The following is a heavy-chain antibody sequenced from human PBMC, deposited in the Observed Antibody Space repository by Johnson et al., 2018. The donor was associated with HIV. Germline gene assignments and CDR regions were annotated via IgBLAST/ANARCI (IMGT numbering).Heavy chain of an antibody. J-gene: IGHJ3*02. V-gene: IGHV3-30-3*01. CDR1: GFTFSSYA. Sequence: RSLSLSCAASGFTFSSYAMYWVRQAPGKGLEWVAFISYDGSNKYYADSVKGRFTISRDNSKNTLYLQMNSLRAEDTAVYYCARTTYSSPGAFDIWGQGTMVTVSS. CDR3: ARTTYSSPGAFDI. D-gene: IGHD6-19*01. CDR2: ISYDGSNK.